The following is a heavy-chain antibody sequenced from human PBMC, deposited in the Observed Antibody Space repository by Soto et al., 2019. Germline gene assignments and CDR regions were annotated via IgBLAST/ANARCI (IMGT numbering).Heavy chain of an antibody. CDR1: GGSISSYY. CDR3: ARSGLFAPIDY. D-gene: IGHD2-21*01. Sequence: SETLSLTCTVSGGSISSYYWTWIRQPAGKGLEWIGHIYTSGSTNYNPSLKSRVTMSADTSKNQFSLKLSSVTAADTAVYYCARSGLFAPIDYWGQGTLVTVSS. V-gene: IGHV4-4*07. J-gene: IGHJ4*02. CDR2: IYTSGST.